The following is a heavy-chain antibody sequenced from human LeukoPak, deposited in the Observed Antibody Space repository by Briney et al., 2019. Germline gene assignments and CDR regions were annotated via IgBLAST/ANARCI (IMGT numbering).Heavy chain of an antibody. J-gene: IGHJ4*02. Sequence: ASVKVSCKASGYTFTGYYMHWVRQAPGQGLEWMGWINPNSGGTNYAQKFQGRVTMTRDTSISTAYMELSRLRSDDTAVYYCARWGGYCSSISCYTGFDYWGQGTLVTVSS. CDR3: ARWGGYCSSISCYTGFDY. V-gene: IGHV1-2*02. D-gene: IGHD2-2*02. CDR1: GYTFTGYY. CDR2: INPNSGGT.